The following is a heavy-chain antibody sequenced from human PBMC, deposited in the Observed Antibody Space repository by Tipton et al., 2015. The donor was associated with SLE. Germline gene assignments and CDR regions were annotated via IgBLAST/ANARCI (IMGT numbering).Heavy chain of an antibody. CDR2: FYYYGST. CDR1: GGPVSRYY. CDR3: ARTLGAIAHTVYDAFDI. Sequence: TLSLTCTVSGGPVSRYYWNWIRQPPGKGLEWIGSFYYYGSTNYNPSLKSRVTISIDTSKNQVSLRLTSVTAADTAVYYCARTLGAIAHTVYDAFDIWGQGKMVTVSS. V-gene: IGHV4-59*02. D-gene: IGHD1-26*01. J-gene: IGHJ3*02.